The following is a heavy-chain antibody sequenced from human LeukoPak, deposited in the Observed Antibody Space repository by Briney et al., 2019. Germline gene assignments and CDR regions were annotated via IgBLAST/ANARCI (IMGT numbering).Heavy chain of an antibody. J-gene: IGHJ4*02. CDR2: IIGSPDNT. V-gene: IGHV3-23*01. CDR1: GFTLRCYA. Sequence: GGALSLTCLVSGFTLRCYALYWLRPPPAKGLEWVSEIIGSPDNTYYADSVKGWFATSRDDSRNTLYLQMNSLRAEDTAVYYCARLVGVSPLDYWGQGTPVTVSS. D-gene: IGHD3-16*01. CDR3: ARLVGVSPLDY.